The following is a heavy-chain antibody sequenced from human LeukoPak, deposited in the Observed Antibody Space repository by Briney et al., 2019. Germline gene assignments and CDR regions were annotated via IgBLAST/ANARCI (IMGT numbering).Heavy chain of an antibody. CDR1: GGSISSYY. V-gene: IGHV4-59*01. CDR2: IYYSGST. J-gene: IGHJ1*01. CDR3: ARTTTVSKQWLVQAEYFQH. Sequence: SETLSLTGTVSGGSISSYYWSWIRQPPGKGLEWIGYIYYSGSTNYNPSLKSRVTISVDTSKNQFSLKLSSVTAADTAVYYCARTTTVSKQWLVQAEYFQHWGQGTLVTVSS. D-gene: IGHD6-19*01.